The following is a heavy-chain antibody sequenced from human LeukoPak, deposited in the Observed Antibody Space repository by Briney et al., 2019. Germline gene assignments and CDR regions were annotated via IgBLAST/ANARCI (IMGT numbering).Heavy chain of an antibody. CDR3: ARDHSYYDSGSYSNVDY. J-gene: IGHJ4*02. CDR1: GDTFTAYY. CDR2: INPNSGCT. V-gene: IGHV1-2*02. D-gene: IGHD3-10*01. Sequence: ASVKVSCNASGDTFTAYYIHCVRHAPGQGLEWMGWINPNSGCTNYEKKFQGRLTMPRHKSSSTAYMELSRLRSDATAVYYCARDHSYYDSGSYSNVDYWGQGTLVTVSS.